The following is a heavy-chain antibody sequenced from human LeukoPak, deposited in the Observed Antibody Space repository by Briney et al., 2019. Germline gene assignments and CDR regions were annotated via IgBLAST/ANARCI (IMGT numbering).Heavy chain of an antibody. CDR3: AKDLPLYSSSWYL. Sequence: GGSLRLSCAASGFTFSSYAMSWVRQAPGKGLEWVSAISGSGGSTYYADSVKGRFTISRDNPKNTLYLQMNSLRAEDTAAYYCAKDLPLYSSSWYLWGQGTLVTVSS. CDR2: ISGSGGST. CDR1: GFTFSSYA. J-gene: IGHJ5*02. D-gene: IGHD6-13*01. V-gene: IGHV3-23*01.